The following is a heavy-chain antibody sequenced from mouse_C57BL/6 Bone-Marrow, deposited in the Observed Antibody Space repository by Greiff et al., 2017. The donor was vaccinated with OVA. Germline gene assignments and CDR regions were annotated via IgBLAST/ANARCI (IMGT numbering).Heavy chain of an antibody. Sequence: VQLQQSGAELARPGASVKMSCKASGYTFTSYTMHWVKQRPGQGLEWIGYINPSSGYTKYNQKFKDKATLTADKSSSTAYMQLSSLTSEDSAVYYCARSNYYGSSYFDVWGTGTTVTVSS. V-gene: IGHV1-4*01. CDR2: INPSSGYT. D-gene: IGHD1-1*01. J-gene: IGHJ1*03. CDR3: ARSNYYGSSYFDV. CDR1: GYTFTSYT.